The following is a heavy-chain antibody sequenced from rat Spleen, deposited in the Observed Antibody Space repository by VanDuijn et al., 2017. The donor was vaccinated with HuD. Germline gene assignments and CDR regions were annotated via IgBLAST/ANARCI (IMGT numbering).Heavy chain of an antibody. Sequence: AELLVESGGGLVQPGKSLTLSCSASGFTFSRYGMHWIRQAPGKGLDWVAYIGSTGGTVYADAVKERFTISRDNAENTLYLQLNSLKSEDTAIYSCTRGTYYRHWGQGVMVTVSS. CDR1: GFTFSRYG. CDR3: TRGTYYRH. J-gene: IGHJ2*01. V-gene: IGHV5-62*01. D-gene: IGHD1-9*01. CDR2: IGSTGGT.